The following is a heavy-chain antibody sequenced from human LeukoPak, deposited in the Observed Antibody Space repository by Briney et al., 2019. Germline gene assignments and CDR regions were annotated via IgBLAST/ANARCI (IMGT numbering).Heavy chain of an antibody. CDR3: AKDSIAGRTAEAYFQH. CDR2: IRYDGSNK. J-gene: IGHJ1*01. CDR1: GFTFSSYG. V-gene: IGHV3-30*02. D-gene: IGHD6-13*01. Sequence: GGSLRLSCAASGFTFSSYGMHWIRQAPGKGLEWVAFIRYDGSNKYYADSVKGRFTISRDNSKNTLYLQMNSLRAEDTAVYYCAKDSIAGRTAEAYFQHWGQGTLVTVSS.